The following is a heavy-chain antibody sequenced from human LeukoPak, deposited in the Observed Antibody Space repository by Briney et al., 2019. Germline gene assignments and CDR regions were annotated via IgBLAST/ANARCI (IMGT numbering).Heavy chain of an antibody. J-gene: IGHJ4*02. V-gene: IGHV3-64D*06. CDR2: ISSNGGST. CDR3: VKGGTIPGRPPGD. Sequence: GGSLRLSCLASGFTFSSYAMHWVRQAPGKALEYVSAISSNGGSTYYADSVKGRFTISRDNSKNTLYLQMSSLRAEDTAVYYCVKGGTIPGRPPGDWGQGTLVTVSS. D-gene: IGHD2-2*02. CDR1: GFTFSSYA.